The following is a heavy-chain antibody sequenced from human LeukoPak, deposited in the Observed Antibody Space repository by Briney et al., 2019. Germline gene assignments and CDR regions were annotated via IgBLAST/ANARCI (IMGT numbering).Heavy chain of an antibody. CDR3: AREVVAAAGTVDY. D-gene: IGHD6-13*01. CDR2: IHYSGST. Sequence: SETLSLTCAVYGGSFSGYYWSWIRQPPGKGLEWIGYIHYSGSTNYNPSLKGRVTISVDTSKNQFSLILSSVTTADTAVYYCAREVVAAAGTVDYWGQGTLVTVSS. J-gene: IGHJ4*02. V-gene: IGHV4-59*01. CDR1: GGSFSGYY.